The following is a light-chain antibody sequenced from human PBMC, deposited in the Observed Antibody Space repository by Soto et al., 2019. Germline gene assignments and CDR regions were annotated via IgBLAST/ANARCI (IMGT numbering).Light chain of an antibody. Sequence: EIVLTQSPATLCLSPGERATLSCRASQSLTTDLAWYQQKPGQPPRLLIYGASTRATGIPARFSGSGSGTDFTLTISRLEPEDFAVYYCHQRQYWPPITFGQGTRLEIK. CDR2: GAS. CDR3: HQRQYWPPIT. V-gene: IGKV3-11*01. J-gene: IGKJ5*01. CDR1: QSLTTD.